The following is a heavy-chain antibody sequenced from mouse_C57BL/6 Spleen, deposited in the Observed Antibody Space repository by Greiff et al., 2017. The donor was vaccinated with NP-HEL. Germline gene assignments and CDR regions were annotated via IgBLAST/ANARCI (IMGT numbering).Heavy chain of an antibody. V-gene: IGHV1-81*01. CDR3: ARYYGSSYYFDD. Sequence: VQLQQSGAELARPGASVKLSCKASGYTFTSYGISWVKQRTGQGLEWIGEIYPRSGNTYYNEKFKGKATLTADKSSSTAYIGLRSLTSEDAAVYFCARYYGSSYYFDDWGKGTTLTVSS. J-gene: IGHJ2*01. D-gene: IGHD1-1*01. CDR1: GYTFTSYG. CDR2: IYPRSGNT.